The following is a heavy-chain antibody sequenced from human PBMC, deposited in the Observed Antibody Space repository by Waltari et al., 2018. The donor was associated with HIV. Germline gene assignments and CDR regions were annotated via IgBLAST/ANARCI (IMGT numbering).Heavy chain of an antibody. V-gene: IGHV1-69*01. CDR2: IIPIFGTA. Sequence: QVQLVQSGAEVKKPGSSVKVSCKASGGTFSSYAISWVRQAPGQGLEWMGGIIPIFGTANYAQKFQGRVTITADESTSTAYMELSSLRSEDTAVYYCARQQDIVVVVAATPPLGMDVWGQGTTVTVSS. CDR1: GGTFSSYA. J-gene: IGHJ6*02. CDR3: ARQQDIVVVVAATPPLGMDV. D-gene: IGHD2-15*01.